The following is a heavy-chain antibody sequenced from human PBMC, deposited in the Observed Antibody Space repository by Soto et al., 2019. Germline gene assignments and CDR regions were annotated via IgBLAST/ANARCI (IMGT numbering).Heavy chain of an antibody. V-gene: IGHV1-18*01. Sequence: QVQLVQSGAEVKKPGASVKVSCKASGYTFTSYGISWVRQAPGQGLEWMGWISAYNGNTNYAQKLQGRVTMTTDTSTSTAYMELRSLRSDDTAVHYCASTNYYGSGSYYNQMVDYWCHGTLVTVSS. CDR1: GYTFTSYG. D-gene: IGHD3-10*01. CDR2: ISAYNGNT. J-gene: IGHJ4*01. CDR3: ASTNYYGSGSYYNQMVDY.